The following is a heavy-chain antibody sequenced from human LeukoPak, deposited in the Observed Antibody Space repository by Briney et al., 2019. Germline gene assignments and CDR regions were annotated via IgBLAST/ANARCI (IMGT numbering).Heavy chain of an antibody. CDR1: GFTLSSYG. CDR2: IRYDGSNK. CDR3: AKYSGYDHLFDY. Sequence: GGSLRLSCAASGFTLSSYGMHWVRQAAGKGLEWVAFIRYDGSNKYYADSVKGRFTISRDNSKNTLYLQMNSLRAEDTAVYYCAKYSGYDHLFDYWGQGTLVTVSS. D-gene: IGHD5-12*01. V-gene: IGHV3-30*02. J-gene: IGHJ4*02.